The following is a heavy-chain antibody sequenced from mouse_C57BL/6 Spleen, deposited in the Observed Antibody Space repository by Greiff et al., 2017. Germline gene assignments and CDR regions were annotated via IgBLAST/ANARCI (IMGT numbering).Heavy chain of an antibody. Sequence: DVMLVESGEGLVKPGGSLKLSCAASGFTFSSYAMSWVRQTPEKRLEWVAYISSGGDYIYYADTVKGRFTISRDNARNTLYLQMSSLKSEDTAMYYCTRVYYDYDTGYYFDYWGQGTPLTVSS. CDR1: GFTFSSYA. CDR3: TRVYYDYDTGYYFDY. D-gene: IGHD2-4*01. J-gene: IGHJ2*01. V-gene: IGHV5-9-1*02. CDR2: ISSGGDYI.